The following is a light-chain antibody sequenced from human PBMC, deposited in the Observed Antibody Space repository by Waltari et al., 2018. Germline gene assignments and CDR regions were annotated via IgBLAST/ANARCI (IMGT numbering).Light chain of an antibody. J-gene: IGLJ2*01. V-gene: IGLV2-8*01. CDR1: SSDVGGYDY. CDR3: SSYGGRYTLI. CDR2: EVS. Sequence: QSALTQPPSASGSFGQSVTISCTGTSSDVGGYDYVSWYQQHPGKGPKLLIYEVSKRPSGIPDRSPGSKSGNAASLTVSGLQAEDEADYYCSSYGGRYTLIFGGGTKLTVL.